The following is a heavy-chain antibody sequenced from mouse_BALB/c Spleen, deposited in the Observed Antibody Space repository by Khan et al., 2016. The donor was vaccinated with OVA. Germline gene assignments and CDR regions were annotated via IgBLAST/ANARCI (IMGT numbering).Heavy chain of an antibody. Sequence: QVQLKQSGAELAKPGASVKMSCTASGYTFTSYWMHWIKQRPGQGLEWIGYINPTSGYTDYNQKFKDKATLTADKSSSTAYMQLSSLTSDDSAVYYCARDRIVYWGQGTALTVSS. V-gene: IGHV1-7*01. CDR1: GYTFTSYW. CDR2: INPTSGYT. CDR3: ARDRIVY. J-gene: IGHJ2*01.